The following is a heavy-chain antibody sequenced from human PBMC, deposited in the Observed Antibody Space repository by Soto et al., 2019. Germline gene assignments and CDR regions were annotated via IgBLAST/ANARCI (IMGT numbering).Heavy chain of an antibody. D-gene: IGHD6-6*01. Sequence: EVQLVESGGGLVQPGGSLRLSCAASGFTFSSYWMSWVRQAPGKGLEWVANIKQDGSEKYYVDSVKGRFTISRDNAKNSLYLQMNSLRAEDTAVYYCARSMAARLNWFDPWGQGTLVTVSS. CDR2: IKQDGSEK. J-gene: IGHJ5*02. CDR3: ARSMAARLNWFDP. CDR1: GFTFSSYW. V-gene: IGHV3-7*01.